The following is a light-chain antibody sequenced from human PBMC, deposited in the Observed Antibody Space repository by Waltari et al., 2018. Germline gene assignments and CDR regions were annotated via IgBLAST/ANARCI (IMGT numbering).Light chain of an antibody. Sequence: DIVMTQSPDSLAVSLGERATINCKSSPSVLYSSNNKNYLACYQQKPGQPPKLLIYWASTRESGVPDRFSGSESGTDFTLTISSLQAEDVAVYYCHQYYTTPFTFGPGTTVDIK. CDR1: PSVLYSSNNKNY. V-gene: IGKV4-1*01. CDR3: HQYYTTPFT. J-gene: IGKJ3*01. CDR2: WAS.